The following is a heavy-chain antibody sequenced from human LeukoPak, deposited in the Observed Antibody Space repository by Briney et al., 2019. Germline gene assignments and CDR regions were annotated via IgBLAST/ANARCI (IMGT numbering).Heavy chain of an antibody. D-gene: IGHD4-17*01. V-gene: IGHV3-23*01. J-gene: IGHJ3*02. Sequence: PGRCLRPARTVSGSTFSASATMSVRQAPGRGPGCVSVIGGGGNSEIYADSVKGRFRISRDNSKDTLYLQMNSLRAEDTAVYYCARDPNGDYRGAFDMCGPGTRATVSS. CDR2: IGGGGNSE. CDR1: GSTFSASA. CDR3: ARDPNGDYRGAFDM.